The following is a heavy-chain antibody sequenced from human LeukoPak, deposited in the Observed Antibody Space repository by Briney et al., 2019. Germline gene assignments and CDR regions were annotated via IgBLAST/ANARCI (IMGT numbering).Heavy chain of an antibody. J-gene: IGHJ4*02. CDR1: GFTFSACE. Sequence: PGGSLRLSCAISGFTFSACELTWVRQAPGKGLEWVSIIYSGGSTYYADSVKGRFTISRDNSKNTLYLQMNSLRAEDTAVYYCAKVLLWFGEPPERYFDYWGQGTLVTVSS. D-gene: IGHD3-10*01. CDR3: AKVLLWFGEPPERYFDY. CDR2: IYSGGST. V-gene: IGHV3-53*01.